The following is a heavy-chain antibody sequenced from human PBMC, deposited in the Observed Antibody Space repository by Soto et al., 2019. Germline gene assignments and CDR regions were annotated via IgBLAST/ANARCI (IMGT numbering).Heavy chain of an antibody. CDR3: ARLDGNSADYYYGMDV. CDR2: MCYSGNT. D-gene: IGHD6-19*01. V-gene: IGHV4-39*01. J-gene: IGHJ6*02. Sequence: QLQLQESGPGLVKPSETLSLTCTVSGGFITSLSFCWGWIRQPPGKGLAWIGTMCYSGNTYYNPSLQSRVTISADTSKNQFSLTLSSVTAADTAVYYCARLDGNSADYYYGMDVWGRGTTVTVSS. CDR1: GGFITSLSFC.